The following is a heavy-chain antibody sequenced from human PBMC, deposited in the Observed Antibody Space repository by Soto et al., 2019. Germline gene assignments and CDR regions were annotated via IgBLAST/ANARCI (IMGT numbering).Heavy chain of an antibody. D-gene: IGHD1-26*01. CDR3: ARVVGALGHWFDP. V-gene: IGHV1-18*01. J-gene: IGHJ5*02. Sequence: QFQLLQSGAEVKKPGPSLKASCKASGYTLPSYGLTWVRQAPGQGLEWMGRISAYNYNTNYAQKLQGRVTMTTDTSTSTAYMELRSLRSDDTAVYYCARVVGALGHWFDPWGQGTLVTVSS. CDR1: GYTLPSYG. CDR2: ISAYNYNT.